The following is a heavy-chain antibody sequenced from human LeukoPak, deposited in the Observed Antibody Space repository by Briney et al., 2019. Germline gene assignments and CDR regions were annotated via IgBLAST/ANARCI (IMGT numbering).Heavy chain of an antibody. CDR2: IYYSGTT. CDR3: AREGARWEPSFSAFDI. Sequence: PSETLSLTCTIPGASIDSYYWSWVRQPPGKGLEWVGYIYYSGTTNYNPSLKRRVTISVDTSKNQFSLKLSSVTAADTAVYYCAREGARWEPSFSAFDIWGQGTMVTVSS. J-gene: IGHJ3*02. V-gene: IGHV4-59*01. CDR1: GASIDSYY. D-gene: IGHD1-26*01.